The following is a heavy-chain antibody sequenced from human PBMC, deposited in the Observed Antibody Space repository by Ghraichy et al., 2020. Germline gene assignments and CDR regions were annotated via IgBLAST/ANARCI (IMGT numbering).Heavy chain of an antibody. CDR3: ASLGDILTGDRHYFDY. D-gene: IGHD3-9*01. Sequence: SVKVSCKASGGTFSSYAISWVRQAPGQGLEWMGGIIPIFGTANYAQKFQGRVTITADKSTSTAYMELSSLRSEDTAVYYCASLGDILTGDRHYFDYWGQGTLVTVSS. J-gene: IGHJ4*02. V-gene: IGHV1-69*06. CDR2: IIPIFGTA. CDR1: GGTFSSYA.